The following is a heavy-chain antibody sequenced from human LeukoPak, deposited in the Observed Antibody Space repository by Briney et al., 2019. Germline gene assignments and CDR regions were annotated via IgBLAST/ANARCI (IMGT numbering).Heavy chain of an antibody. V-gene: IGHV3-74*01. CDR3: ASGQFWSGYYYDY. D-gene: IGHD3-3*01. CDR1: GFTFSNFW. CDR2: IDSDGSST. Sequence: GGSLRLSCAASGFTFSNFWVHWVRQAPGKGLVWVSRIDSDGSSTSYADSVKGRFTISRNNAENTLYLQMNSLRAKDTAVYFCASGQFWSGYYYDYWGQGTLVTVSS. J-gene: IGHJ4*02.